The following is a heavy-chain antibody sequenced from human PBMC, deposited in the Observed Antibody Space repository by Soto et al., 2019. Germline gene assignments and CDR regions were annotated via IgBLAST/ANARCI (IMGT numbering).Heavy chain of an antibody. Sequence: QVQLVQSGAEVKKPGSSVKVSCKASGGTFSSDSFSWVRQAPGQGLEWMGGIIPMFDTPIYAQKFQDRVKITADESTSTAYMQLSSMRSGDTAVYYCARSGGLDRDFNYWGQGSLVTVSS. D-gene: IGHD2-15*01. CDR3: ARSGGLDRDFNY. J-gene: IGHJ4*02. CDR1: GGTFSSDS. CDR2: IIPMFDTP. V-gene: IGHV1-69*12.